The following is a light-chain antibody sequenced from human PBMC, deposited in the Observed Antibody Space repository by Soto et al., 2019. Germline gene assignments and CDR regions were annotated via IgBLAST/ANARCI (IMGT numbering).Light chain of an antibody. Sequence: QSALTQPASVSGSPGQSITISCTGTSSDVGGYNYVSWYQQHPGKAPKLMIYDVINLPSGVSNRFSGSKSGNTASLTLSGLQAEDEADYYCSSYTSSSTPDVFGTGTKLTVL. CDR3: SSYTSSSTPDV. CDR2: DVI. J-gene: IGLJ1*01. V-gene: IGLV2-14*01. CDR1: SSDVGGYNY.